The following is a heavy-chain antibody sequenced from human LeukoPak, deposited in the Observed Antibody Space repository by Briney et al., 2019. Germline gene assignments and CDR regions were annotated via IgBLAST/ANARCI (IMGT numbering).Heavy chain of an antibody. Sequence: GGSLRLSCAASGFSFNTYSMNWVRQTPGKGLEWVSSISDSGSNTYYADSVTGRFTISRDNSKSTVYLQLNSLRAEDTAIYYCANSYSSSSVFYFDYWGQGTLVSVSS. CDR2: ISDSGSNT. V-gene: IGHV3-23*01. D-gene: IGHD6-6*01. J-gene: IGHJ4*02. CDR1: GFSFNTYS. CDR3: ANSYSSSSVFYFDY.